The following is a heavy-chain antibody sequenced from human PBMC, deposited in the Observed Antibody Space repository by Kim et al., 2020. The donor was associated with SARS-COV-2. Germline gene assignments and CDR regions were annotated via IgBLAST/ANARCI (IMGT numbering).Heavy chain of an antibody. CDR2: IYYSGST. Sequence: SETLSLTCTVSGGSISSYYWSWIRQPPGKGLEWIGYIYYSGSTNYNPSLKSRVTISVDTSKNQFSLKLSSVTAADTAVYYCARDLGYCSSTSCYTGEGFDPWGQGTLVTVSS. D-gene: IGHD2-2*02. V-gene: IGHV4-59*01. CDR1: GGSISSYY. CDR3: ARDLGYCSSTSCYTGEGFDP. J-gene: IGHJ5*02.